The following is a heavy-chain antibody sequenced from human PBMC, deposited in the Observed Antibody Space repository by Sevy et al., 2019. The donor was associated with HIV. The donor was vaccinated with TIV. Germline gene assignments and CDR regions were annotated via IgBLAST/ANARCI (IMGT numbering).Heavy chain of an antibody. J-gene: IGHJ4*02. Sequence: GGSLRLSCAASGFTFSSYAMSWVRQAPGKGLEWVSAISGSGGSTYYADSVKGRFTISRDNSKNTLYLQMNSLRAEDTAVYYCEKVFGYYYDSSGDIDYWGQGTLVTVSS. CDR3: EKVFGYYYDSSGDIDY. V-gene: IGHV3-23*01. CDR1: GFTFSSYA. D-gene: IGHD3-22*01. CDR2: ISGSGGST.